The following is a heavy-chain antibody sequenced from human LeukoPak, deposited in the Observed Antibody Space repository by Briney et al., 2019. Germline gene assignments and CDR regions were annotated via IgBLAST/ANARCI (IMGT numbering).Heavy chain of an antibody. Sequence: KTSETLSLTCTVSGGSISSGGYYWSWVRQHPGKGLEWIGYTHYSGSTYYNPSLKSRITISLDTSKNQFSLKLISVTAADTAVYYCARDRDHYFFDYWGQGTLVTVSS. CDR3: ARDRDHYFFDY. CDR2: THYSGST. J-gene: IGHJ4*02. CDR1: GGSISSGGYY. V-gene: IGHV4-31*03. D-gene: IGHD1-14*01.